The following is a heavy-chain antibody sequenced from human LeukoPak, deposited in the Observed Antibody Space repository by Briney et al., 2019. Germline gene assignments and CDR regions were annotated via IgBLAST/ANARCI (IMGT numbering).Heavy chain of an antibody. CDR1: GFTFSSYS. J-gene: IGHJ4*02. CDR3: ARGNIGYCSSTSCYEGDY. D-gene: IGHD2-2*01. Sequence: GGSLRLSCAASGFTFSSYSMNWVRQAPGKGLEWVSYISISSSTIYYADSVKGRFTISRDNAKYSLYLQMNSLRAEDTAVYYCARGNIGYCSSTSCYEGDYWGQGTLATVSS. CDR2: ISISSSTI. V-gene: IGHV3-48*01.